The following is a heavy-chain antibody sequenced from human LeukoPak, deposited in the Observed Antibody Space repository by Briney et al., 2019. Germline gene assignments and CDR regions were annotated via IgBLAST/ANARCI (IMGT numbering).Heavy chain of an antibody. V-gene: IGHV3-21*01. D-gene: IGHD1-26*01. J-gene: IGHJ4*02. Sequence: GSLSLSCAASGFTFSSYSMNWVRQAPGKGLEWVSSISSSGSYINYADSVKGRFTISRDNAKNSLYLQMNSLRVEDTAVYYCARVKVGASDYWGQGTLVTVSS. CDR1: GFTFSSYS. CDR2: ISSSGSYI. CDR3: ARVKVGASDY.